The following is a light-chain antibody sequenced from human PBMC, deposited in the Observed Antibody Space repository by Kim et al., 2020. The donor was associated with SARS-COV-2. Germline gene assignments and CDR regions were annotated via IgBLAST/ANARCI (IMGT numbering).Light chain of an antibody. CDR3: QAWDSSTDVV. J-gene: IGLJ2*01. CDR2: QDS. V-gene: IGLV3-1*01. Sequence: PGQTASITCSGDKLGDKYACWYQQKPGQSPGRGIYQDSKRPSGSPERFSGSNSGNTATMTISGTQAMDEADYYCQAWDSSTDVVFGGGTQLTVL. CDR1: KLGDKY.